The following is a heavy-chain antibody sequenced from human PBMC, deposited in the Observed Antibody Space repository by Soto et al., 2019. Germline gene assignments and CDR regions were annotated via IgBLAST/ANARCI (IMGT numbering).Heavy chain of an antibody. CDR1: GGTFSSYA. V-gene: IGHV1-69*13. J-gene: IGHJ6*02. CDR2: IIPIFGTA. D-gene: IGHD5-12*01. Sequence: SVKVSCKASGGTFSSYAISWARQAPGQGLEWMGGIIPIFGTANYAQKFQGRVAITADESTSTAYMELSSLRSEDTAVYYCAVGYSDYDSAVAGGYYYGMDVWGQGTTVTVSS. CDR3: AVGYSDYDSAVAGGYYYGMDV.